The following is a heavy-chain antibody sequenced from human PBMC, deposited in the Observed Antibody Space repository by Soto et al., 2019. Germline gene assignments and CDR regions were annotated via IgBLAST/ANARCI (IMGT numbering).Heavy chain of an antibody. V-gene: IGHV1-18*01. CDR2: ISAYNGNT. D-gene: IGHD3-3*01. CDR1: GYTFTSYG. CDR3: ARGHVLRFLEWLLYLDY. J-gene: IGHJ4*02. Sequence: ASVKVSCKASGYTFTSYGISWVRQAPGQGLEWMGWISAYNGNTNYAQKLQGRVTMTTDTSTSTAYMELRSLRSDDTAVYYCARGHVLRFLEWLLYLDYWGQGTLVTVS.